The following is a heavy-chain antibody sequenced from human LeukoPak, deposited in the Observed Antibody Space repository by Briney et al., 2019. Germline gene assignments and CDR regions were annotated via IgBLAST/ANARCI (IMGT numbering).Heavy chain of an antibody. CDR2: IYYSGST. V-gene: IGHV4-59*01. CDR1: GGSISSYY. CDR3: AREAYSSGWYV. J-gene: IGHJ4*02. Sequence: SETLSLTCTVSGGSISSYYWSWIRQPPGKGLEWIGYIYYSGSTNYNPSLKSRVTISVDTSKNQFSLKLSSVTAADTAVYHCAREAYSSGWYVWGQGTLVTVSS. D-gene: IGHD6-19*01.